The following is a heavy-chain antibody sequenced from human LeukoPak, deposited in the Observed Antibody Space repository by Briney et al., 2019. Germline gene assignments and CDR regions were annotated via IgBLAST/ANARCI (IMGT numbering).Heavy chain of an antibody. CDR2: IDWDGDK. CDR1: GFSLSTSGMC. D-gene: IGHD3-22*01. Sequence: SGPALVKSTQTLTLTCTFSGFSLSTSGMCVSWIRQPPGRALEWLVRIDWDGDKYYNTSLKTRLTISKDTSKNQVVLTMTNMDPVDTATYYCARDQYDSRGYAGEFDYWGQGTLVTVSS. CDR3: ARDQYDSRGYAGEFDY. J-gene: IGHJ4*02. V-gene: IGHV2-70*11.